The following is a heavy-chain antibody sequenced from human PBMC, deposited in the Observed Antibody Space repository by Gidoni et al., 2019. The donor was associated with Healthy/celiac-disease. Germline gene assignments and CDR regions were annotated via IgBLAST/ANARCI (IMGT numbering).Heavy chain of an antibody. J-gene: IGHJ5*02. CDR2: IRSKAYCGTT. CDR3: TRDRGVLYGDYGDWFDP. Sequence: EVQLVESGGGLVQPGRSLRLSCTASGFTFGAYAMSWFRQAPGKGLEWVGFIRSKAYCGTTEYAASVKGRFTISRDDSKSIAYLQMNSLKTEDTAVYYCTRDRGVLYGDYGDWFDPWGQGTLVTVSS. D-gene: IGHD4-17*01. V-gene: IGHV3-49*03. CDR1: GFTFGAYA.